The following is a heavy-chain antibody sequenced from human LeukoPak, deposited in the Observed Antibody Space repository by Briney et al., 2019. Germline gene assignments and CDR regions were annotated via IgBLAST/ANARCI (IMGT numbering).Heavy chain of an antibody. J-gene: IGHJ4*02. Sequence: GGSLRLSCAASGFTFSSYSMNWVRQAPGKGLEWVSSISSSSSYIYYADSVKGRFTISRDNAKNSLYLQMNSLRAEDTAVYYCARFRSSGWIPPLDYWGKGTLVTVSS. CDR3: ARFRSSGWIPPLDY. CDR1: GFTFSSYS. D-gene: IGHD6-19*01. CDR2: ISSSSSYI. V-gene: IGHV3-21*01.